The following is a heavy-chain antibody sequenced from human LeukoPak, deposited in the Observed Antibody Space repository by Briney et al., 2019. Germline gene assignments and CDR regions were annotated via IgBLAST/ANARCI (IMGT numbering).Heavy chain of an antibody. CDR3: ARLLGYCSSTSCYADKVDY. V-gene: IGHV4-39*01. Sequence: PSETLSLTCTVSGGSISITSYYWGWIRHPPRKGREWTGIIYNTGSTHYNPSLKSRVTISVDTSKHTFCLMLSSVTATQTAVSYCARLLGYCSSTSCYADKVDYWGQGTLDTVSS. CDR1: GGSISITSYY. J-gene: IGHJ4*02. D-gene: IGHD2-2*01. CDR2: IYNTGST.